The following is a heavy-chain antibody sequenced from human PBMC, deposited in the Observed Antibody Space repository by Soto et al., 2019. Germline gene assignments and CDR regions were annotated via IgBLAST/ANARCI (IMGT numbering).Heavy chain of an antibody. CDR1: GGSISSSNW. Sequence: SETLSLTCAVSGGSISSSNWWSWVRQPPGKGLEWIGYIYYSGTTNYNPSLKSRVTISIDASKNQFSLRLTSVTAADTAVYYCARDRGYYDDTGPTYDYWGQGTQVTVS. D-gene: IGHD3-16*01. CDR2: IYYSGTT. J-gene: IGHJ4*02. V-gene: IGHV4-4*02. CDR3: ARDRGYYDDTGPTYDY.